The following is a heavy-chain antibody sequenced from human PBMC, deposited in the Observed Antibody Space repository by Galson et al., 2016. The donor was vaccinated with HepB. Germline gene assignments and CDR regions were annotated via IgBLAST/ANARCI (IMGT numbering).Heavy chain of an antibody. CDR2: IYYPGTT. D-gene: IGHD6-19*01. CDR1: GGSIRSGSYY. CDR3: AKDPGSGWMVVPLDL. J-gene: IGHJ5*02. Sequence: ETLSLTCTVSGGSIRSGSYYWTWIRQPPGKGLEWIGSIYYPGTTFYRPSLKSRLTISVDTSRNSFSLKLNPVTAADPAVYYCAKDPGSGWMVVPLDLWGRGTLVTVSS. V-gene: IGHV4-39*07.